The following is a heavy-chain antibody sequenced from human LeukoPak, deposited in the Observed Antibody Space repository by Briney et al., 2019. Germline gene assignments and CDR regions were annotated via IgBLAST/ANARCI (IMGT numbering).Heavy chain of an antibody. V-gene: IGHV1-2*02. J-gene: IGHJ5*02. CDR1: GYTLTELS. CDR3: ARGLRYSSGWYGSNWFDP. D-gene: IGHD6-19*01. Sequence: ASVKVSCKVSGYTLTELSMHWVRQAPGQGLEWMGWINPNSGGTNYAQKFQGRVTMTRDTSISTAYMELSRLRSDDTAVYYCARGLRYSSGWYGSNWFDPWGQGTLVTVSS. CDR2: INPNSGGT.